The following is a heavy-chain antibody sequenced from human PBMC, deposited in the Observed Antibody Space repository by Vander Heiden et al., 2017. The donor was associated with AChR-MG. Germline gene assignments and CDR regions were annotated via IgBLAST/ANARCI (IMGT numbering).Heavy chain of an antibody. CDR2: ISGSGGGT. CDR3: AKDPYSSGWCTQFDY. D-gene: IGHD6-19*01. J-gene: IGHJ4*02. V-gene: IGHV3-23*01. CDR1: EFTFSILA. Sequence: EVQLLESGGGLVQPGGSLRLSCAASEFTFSILAMSWVRQAPGKWLEWVSSISGSGGGTYYADSVKGRFTISRDNSKNTLYLQMNSLGAEYTAFYYCAKDPYSSGWCTQFDYWGRGTLVTVSS.